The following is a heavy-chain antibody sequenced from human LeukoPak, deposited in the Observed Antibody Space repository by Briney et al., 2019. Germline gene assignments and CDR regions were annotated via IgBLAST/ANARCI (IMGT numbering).Heavy chain of an antibody. J-gene: IGHJ4*02. D-gene: IGHD3-10*01. CDR2: ISWNSGSI. Sequence: GRSLRLSCAASGFTFDDYAMHWVRQAPGKGPEWVSGISWNSGSIGYADSVKGRFTISRDNAKNSLYLQMNSLRAEDTALYYCAKDVLLVSGSGSYCDYWGQGTLVTVSS. CDR1: GFTFDDYA. CDR3: AKDVLLVSGSGSYCDY. V-gene: IGHV3-9*01.